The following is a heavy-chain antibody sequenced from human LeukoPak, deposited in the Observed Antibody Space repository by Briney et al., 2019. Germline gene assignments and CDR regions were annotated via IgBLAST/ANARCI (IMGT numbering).Heavy chain of an antibody. J-gene: IGHJ4*02. D-gene: IGHD3-10*01. CDR2: INGDGSST. Sequence: GGSLRLSCAASGFTFSSYWMHWVRQAPGKGLVWVSRINGDGSSTSYADSVRGRFTISRDNAKNTLYLQMNSLRAEDTAVYYCAKDRGPHVLLWFGESENAPAGDYWGQGTLVTVSS. V-gene: IGHV3-74*01. CDR1: GFTFSSYW. CDR3: AKDRGPHVLLWFGESENAPAGDY.